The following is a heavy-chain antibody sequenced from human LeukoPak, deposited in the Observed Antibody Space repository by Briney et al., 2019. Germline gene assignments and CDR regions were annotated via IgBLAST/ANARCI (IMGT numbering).Heavy chain of an antibody. Sequence: SETLSLTCAVYGGSFSGYYWSWIRQPPGKGLEWIGEINHSGSTNYNPSLKSRVTTSVDTSKNQFSLKLSSVTAADTAVYYCARKDIVVVPAAIPGNWFDPWGQGTLVTVSS. D-gene: IGHD2-2*02. V-gene: IGHV4-34*01. CDR3: ARKDIVVVPAAIPGNWFDP. CDR2: INHSGST. CDR1: GGSFSGYY. J-gene: IGHJ5*02.